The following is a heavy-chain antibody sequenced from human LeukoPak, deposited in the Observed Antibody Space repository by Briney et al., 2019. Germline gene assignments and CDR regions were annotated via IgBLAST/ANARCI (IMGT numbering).Heavy chain of an antibody. CDR3: AREGGTRAYYYYGVDV. Sequence: PSGTLSLTCAVSGGSISSSNWWSWVRQPPGQGLEWIGEIYHSGSTNYNPSLKSRVTISVDKSKNQFSLKLSSVTAADTAVYYCAREGGTRAYYYYGVDVWGQGTTVTVSS. D-gene: IGHD6-25*01. V-gene: IGHV4-4*02. CDR1: GGSISSSNW. J-gene: IGHJ6*02. CDR2: IYHSGST.